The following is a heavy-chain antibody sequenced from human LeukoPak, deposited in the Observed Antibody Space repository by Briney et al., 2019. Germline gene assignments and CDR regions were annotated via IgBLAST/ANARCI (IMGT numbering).Heavy chain of an antibody. CDR2: IYTSGST. Sequence: SETLSLTCTVSGGSISSGSYYWSRIRQPAGKGLEWIGRIYTSGSTNYNPSLKSRVTMSVDTSKNQFSLKLSSVTAADTAVYYCARDIVVVPANIAYNWFDPWGQGTLVTVSS. CDR3: ARDIVVVPANIAYNWFDP. V-gene: IGHV4-61*02. CDR1: GGSISSGSYY. D-gene: IGHD2-2*01. J-gene: IGHJ5*02.